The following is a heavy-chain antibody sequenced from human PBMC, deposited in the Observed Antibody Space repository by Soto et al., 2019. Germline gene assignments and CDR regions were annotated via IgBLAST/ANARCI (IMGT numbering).Heavy chain of an antibody. J-gene: IGHJ4*02. D-gene: IGHD3-16*01. Sequence: QVQLVQSGAEVKKPGSSVKVSCKASGGTFSSYAISWVRQAPGQGLEWMGGIIPIFGKADYAQKFQGRVTITAEESTRTAYMELSSLRSEDTAVYYCAGGQTGGRWGDYFDYWGQGTLVTVSS. CDR3: AGGQTGGRWGDYFDY. V-gene: IGHV1-69*12. CDR1: GGTFSSYA. CDR2: IIPIFGKA.